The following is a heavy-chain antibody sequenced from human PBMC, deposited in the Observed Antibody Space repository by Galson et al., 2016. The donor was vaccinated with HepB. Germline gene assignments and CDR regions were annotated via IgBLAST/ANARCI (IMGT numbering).Heavy chain of an antibody. CDR1: GLTINSHY. CDR2: TYAGGAT. Sequence: SLRLSCAASGLTINSHYMAWVRQAPGKGLDWVSVTYAGGATFYADSVKGRFIISRDNTKNTLYLQMNSLRAEDTAVYYCARDLPFMASDYWGQGTLVSVSS. V-gene: IGHV3-53*01. CDR3: ARDLPFMASDY. D-gene: IGHD3-10*01. J-gene: IGHJ4*02.